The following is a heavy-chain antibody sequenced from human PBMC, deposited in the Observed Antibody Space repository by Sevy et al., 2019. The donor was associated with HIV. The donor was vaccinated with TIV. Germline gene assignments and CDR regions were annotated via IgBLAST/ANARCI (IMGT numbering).Heavy chain of an antibody. J-gene: IGHJ4*02. D-gene: IGHD3-16*01. CDR1: GFIFSNYA. CDR3: ARYWGRDGHSIDY. V-gene: IGHV3-33*01. Sequence: GGSLRLSCATSGFIFSNYAMHWIRQAPGKGLEWVAVIWYDGTDKYYADSVQGRFTISRDNSKNTLYLQMNSLRVEDTALYYCARYWGRDGHSIDYWGQGTLVTVSS. CDR2: IWYDGTDK.